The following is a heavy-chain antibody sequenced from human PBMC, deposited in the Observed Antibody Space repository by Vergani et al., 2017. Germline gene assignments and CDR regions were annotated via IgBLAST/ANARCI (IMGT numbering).Heavy chain of an antibody. CDR2: INHSGST. CDR1: GGSFSGYY. CDR3: ARGGYXYGLGSYYIKYSNRDTHTSDLFDR. D-gene: IGHD3-10*01. J-gene: IGHJ5*02. V-gene: IGHV4-34*01. Sequence: QVQLQQWGAGLLKPSETLSLTCAVYGGSFSGYYWSWIRQLPGKGLEWIGEINHSGSTNYNPSLKSRVTISVDTSKNQFSLKLSAVTAADTAVYYCARGGYXYGLGSYYIKYSNRDTHTSDLFDRWGQGTLVTVSS.